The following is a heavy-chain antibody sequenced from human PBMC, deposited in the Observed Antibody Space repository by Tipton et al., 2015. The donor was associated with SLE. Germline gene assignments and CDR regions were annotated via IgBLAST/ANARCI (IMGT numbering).Heavy chain of an antibody. Sequence: TLSLTCTVSGGSISSSSYYWGWIRPPPGKGLEWIGSLYYSGSTYYNPSLKSRVIISVDTSNSQFSLNLSSVTAADTAMYYCASDSSGYYDFDYWGQGTLVTVSS. CDR3: ASDSSGYYDFDY. J-gene: IGHJ4*02. CDR2: LYYSGST. CDR1: GGSISSSSYY. D-gene: IGHD3-22*01. V-gene: IGHV4-39*07.